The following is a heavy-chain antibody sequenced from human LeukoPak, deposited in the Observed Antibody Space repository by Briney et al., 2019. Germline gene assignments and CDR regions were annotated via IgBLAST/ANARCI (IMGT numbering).Heavy chain of an antibody. D-gene: IGHD3-3*01. J-gene: IGHJ4*02. CDR2: IRSKANSYAT. CDR1: GFTFSGSA. CDR3: TRRENDFWSGYDNPFFDY. Sequence: AGGSLTLSCAASGFTFSGSAMHWVRQASGKGREWVGRIRSKANSYATAYAASVKGRFTISRDDSKNTAYPQMNSLKTEDTAVYYCTRRENDFWSGYDNPFFDYWGQGTLVTVSS. V-gene: IGHV3-73*01.